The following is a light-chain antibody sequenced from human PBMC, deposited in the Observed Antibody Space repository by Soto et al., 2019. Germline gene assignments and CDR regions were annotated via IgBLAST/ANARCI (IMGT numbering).Light chain of an antibody. CDR1: QDINKN. CDR3: QQYESLPLT. J-gene: IGKJ5*01. Sequence: DIRMTQSPSSLSASVGGRVTITCQASQDINKNLIWYQQKPGKGPKLLIYDASDLETGVPSRFSGSGSGTGFTFTISSMQPEDFATYYCQQYESLPLTFGQGTRLEIK. CDR2: DAS. V-gene: IGKV1-33*01.